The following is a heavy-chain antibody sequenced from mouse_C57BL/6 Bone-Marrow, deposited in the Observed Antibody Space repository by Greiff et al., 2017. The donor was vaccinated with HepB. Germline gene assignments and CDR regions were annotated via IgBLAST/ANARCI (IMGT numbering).Heavy chain of an antibody. CDR2: INPNNGGT. V-gene: IGHV1-26*01. CDR3: ARTVVEGAWFAY. D-gene: IGHD1-1*01. Sequence: EVQLQQSGPELVKPGASVKISCKASGYTFTDYYMNWVKQSHGKSLEWIGDINPNNGGTSYNQKFKGKATLTVDKSSSTAYMELRSLTSEDSAVYYCARTVVEGAWFAYWGQGTLVTVSA. J-gene: IGHJ3*01. CDR1: GYTFTDYY.